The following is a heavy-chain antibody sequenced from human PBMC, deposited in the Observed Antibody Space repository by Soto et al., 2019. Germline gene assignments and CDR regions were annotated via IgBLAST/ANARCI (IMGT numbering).Heavy chain of an antibody. CDR3: ARDIGASGAHY. J-gene: IGHJ4*02. CDR1: GFTVSSNY. CDR2: IYSAGST. Sequence: PGGSLRLSCAVSGFTVSSNYMGWVRQAPGRGLEWVSVIYSAGSTYSADSVKGRFTISRDTSKNTLYLQMSSLRAEDTAVYYCARDIGASGAHYWGQGTLVTVSS. D-gene: IGHD3-16*01. V-gene: IGHV3-66*01.